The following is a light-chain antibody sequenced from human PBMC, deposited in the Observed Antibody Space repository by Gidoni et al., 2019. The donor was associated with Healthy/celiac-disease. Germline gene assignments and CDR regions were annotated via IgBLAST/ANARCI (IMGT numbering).Light chain of an antibody. CDR3: SSYTSSSTLDV. CDR2: DVS. Sequence: SAIPQPASVSASPGQSITISCTGTSSDVGGYNYVSWYQQHPGKAPKLMIYDVSNRPSGVSKRSSGSKSGNTASLTISGLQAEDEADYYCSSYTSSSTLDVFGTGTKVTVL. CDR1: SSDVGGYNY. J-gene: IGLJ1*01. V-gene: IGLV2-14*01.